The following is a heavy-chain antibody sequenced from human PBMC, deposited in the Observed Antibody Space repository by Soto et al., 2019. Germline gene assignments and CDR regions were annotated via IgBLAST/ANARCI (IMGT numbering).Heavy chain of an antibody. CDR3: ARGEGGPRWGSIDY. V-gene: IGHV1-2*04. D-gene: IGHD2-21*01. J-gene: IGHJ4*02. CDR1: GYTFTGYY. CDR2: INPNSGGT. Sequence: QVQLVQSEAEVKKRGASVKVSCKASGYTFTGYYMHWVRQAPGQGLEWMGWINPNSGGTNYAQKFEGWVTMTRDTSISTPYMELSRLRSDDTAVYYCARGEGGPRWGSIDYWGQGTLVTVSS.